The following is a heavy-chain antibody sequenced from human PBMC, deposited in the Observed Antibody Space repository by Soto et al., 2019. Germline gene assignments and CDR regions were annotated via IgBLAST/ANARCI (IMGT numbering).Heavy chain of an antibody. Sequence: SETLSLTCTVSGGSISSGDYYWSWIRQPPGKGLEWIGYIYYSGSTYYNPSLKSRVTISVDTSKNQFSLKLSSVTAADTAVYYCARLLRLGEFYFDYWGQGTLVTVSS. V-gene: IGHV4-30-4*01. CDR1: GGSISSGDYY. CDR3: ARLLRLGEFYFDY. CDR2: IYYSGST. D-gene: IGHD3-16*01. J-gene: IGHJ4*02.